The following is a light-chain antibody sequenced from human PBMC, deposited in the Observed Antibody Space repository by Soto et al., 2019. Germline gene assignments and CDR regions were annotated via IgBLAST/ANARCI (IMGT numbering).Light chain of an antibody. V-gene: IGLV2-11*01. J-gene: IGLJ2*01. CDR3: CSYAGRNTYVV. CDR1: SSDFGDDNY. Sequence: QSALTQPASVSGSPGQSITVSCTGSSSDFGDDNYVSWYQQHPGKAPKLIICDVTQRPSGVPDRFSGSKSGDTASLTISGLQVEDEADYYCCSYAGRNTYVVFGGGTKLTVL. CDR2: DVT.